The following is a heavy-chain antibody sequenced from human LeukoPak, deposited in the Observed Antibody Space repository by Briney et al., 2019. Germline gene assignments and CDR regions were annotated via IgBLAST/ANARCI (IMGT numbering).Heavy chain of an antibody. D-gene: IGHD6-13*01. CDR1: GFTFSSYA. CDR2: ITGTGGNT. Sequence: PGGSLRLSCAGSGFTFSSYAMSWDRQAPGKGLEWVSDITGTGGNTYYADSVKGRFTISRDNSKNTLYLQMNSLRAEDTAVYYCSMGPMSGSRSWYGFDYWGQGTLVTVSS. V-gene: IGHV3-23*01. J-gene: IGHJ4*02. CDR3: SMGPMSGSRSWYGFDY.